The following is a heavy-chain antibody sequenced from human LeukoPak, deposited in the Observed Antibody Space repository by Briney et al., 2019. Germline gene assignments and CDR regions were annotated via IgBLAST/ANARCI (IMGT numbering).Heavy chain of an antibody. Sequence: GGSLTLSCAASGFTFSSYAMSWVRQAPGKGLEWVSAISGSGSTYYADSVKGRFTISRDNSKNTLYLQMNSLRAEDTAVYYCAKGPYYGSGSSYYYYGLDVWGQGTTVTVSS. CDR3: AKGPYYGSGSSYYYYGLDV. CDR2: ISGSGST. J-gene: IGHJ6*02. V-gene: IGHV3-23*01. CDR1: GFTFSSYA. D-gene: IGHD3-10*01.